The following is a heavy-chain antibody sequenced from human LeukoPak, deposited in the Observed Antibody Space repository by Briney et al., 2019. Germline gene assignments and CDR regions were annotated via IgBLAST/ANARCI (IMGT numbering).Heavy chain of an antibody. CDR3: ATDSVGDTTAFDY. CDR1: GGSISSSSYY. CDR2: IYDSGTI. D-gene: IGHD1-26*01. J-gene: IGHJ4*02. Sequence: SETLSLTCTVSGGSISSSSYYWGWIRQPPGKELEWIGDIYDSGTIYYNPSLKSRVTISVDTSKNQLSLKLSSVTAADTAVYYCATDSVGDTTAFDYWGQGTLVTVSS. V-gene: IGHV4-39*01.